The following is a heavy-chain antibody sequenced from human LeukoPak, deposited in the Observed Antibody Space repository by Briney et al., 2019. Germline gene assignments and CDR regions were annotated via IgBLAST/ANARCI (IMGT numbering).Heavy chain of an antibody. CDR3: ARGGVMVRGGGFGY. CDR1: GGSISSYY. V-gene: IGHV4-59*01. D-gene: IGHD3-10*01. Sequence: SETLSLTCTVSGGSISSYYWSWIRQPPGKGLEWIGYIYYSGSTNYNPSLKSRVTISVDTSKNQFSLKLSSVTAADTAVYYCARGGVMVRGGGFGYWGQGTLVTVSS. J-gene: IGHJ4*02. CDR2: IYYSGST.